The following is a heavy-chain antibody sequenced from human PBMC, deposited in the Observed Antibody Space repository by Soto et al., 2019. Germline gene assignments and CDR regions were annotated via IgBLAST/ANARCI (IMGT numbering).Heavy chain of an antibody. CDR2: IKQDGREK. CDR1: GFTFKNYW. Sequence: EVPLVESGGGLVQPGESLRLSCETSGFTFKNYWMNWVRQAPGKGLEWVANIKQDGREKYYVDSVKGRFTISRDNAKNSLYLQVNALRAEDTAVYYCVRARGDYWGQGTLVTVSS. D-gene: IGHD3-10*01. V-gene: IGHV3-7*04. J-gene: IGHJ4*02. CDR3: VRARGDY.